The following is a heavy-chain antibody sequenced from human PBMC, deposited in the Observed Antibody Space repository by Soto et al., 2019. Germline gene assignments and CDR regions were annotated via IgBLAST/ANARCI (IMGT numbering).Heavy chain of an antibody. CDR2: ISAYNGNT. J-gene: IGHJ3*02. V-gene: IGHV1-18*01. D-gene: IGHD3-22*01. Sequence: ASVKVSCKASGYTFSNFAMHWVRQAPGQGLEWMGWISAYNGNTNYAQKLQGRVTMTTDTSTSTAYMELRSLRSDDTAVYYCARDPRIVVDARGGAFDIWGQGTMVTVSS. CDR3: ARDPRIVVDARGGAFDI. CDR1: GYTFSNFA.